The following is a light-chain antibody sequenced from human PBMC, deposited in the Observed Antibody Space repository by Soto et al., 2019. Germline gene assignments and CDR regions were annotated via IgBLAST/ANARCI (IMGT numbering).Light chain of an antibody. Sequence: IQMTQSPSSVSASVGDRVTITCRASQGISTWLAWYQQKPGKAPKLLIYAASILQTGVPSRFSGSGSGSAFSLTITSLQPEDFATYYCLQDYNSPITFGQGTRLAIK. CDR1: QGISTW. CDR2: AAS. V-gene: IGKV1-12*01. CDR3: LQDYNSPIT. J-gene: IGKJ5*01.